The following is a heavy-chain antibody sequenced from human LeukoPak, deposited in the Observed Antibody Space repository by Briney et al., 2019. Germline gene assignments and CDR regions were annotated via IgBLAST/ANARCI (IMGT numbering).Heavy chain of an antibody. J-gene: IGHJ4*02. CDR2: ISYDGSNK. Sequence: GGSLRLSCAASGFTFSSYGMHWVRQAPGKGLEWVAVISYDGSNKYYADSGKGRFTISRDNSKNTLYLQMNTLRAEDTAVYYCAKSPYGLGSYAIAGDYWGQGTLVTVSS. D-gene: IGHD3-10*01. V-gene: IGHV3-30*18. CDR1: GFTFSSYG. CDR3: AKSPYGLGSYAIAGDY.